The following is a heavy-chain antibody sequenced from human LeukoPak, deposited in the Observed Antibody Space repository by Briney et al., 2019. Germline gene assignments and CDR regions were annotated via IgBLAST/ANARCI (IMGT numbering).Heavy chain of an antibody. V-gene: IGHV4-34*01. J-gene: IGHJ3*02. CDR2: INHSGST. CDR1: GGSFSGYC. Sequence: SETLSLTCAVYGGSFSGYCWSWILQPPGKGLEWIGEINHSGSTNYNPSLKSRVTISVDTSKNQFSLKLSSVTAADTAVYYCATPRGSGYAFDIWGQGTMVTVSS. CDR3: ATPRGSGYAFDI.